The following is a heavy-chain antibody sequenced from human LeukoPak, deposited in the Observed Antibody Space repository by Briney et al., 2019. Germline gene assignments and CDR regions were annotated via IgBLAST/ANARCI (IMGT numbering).Heavy chain of an antibody. J-gene: IGHJ4*02. CDR1: GGSISSSSYY. CDR2: IYRSGST. Sequence: PSETLSLTCTVSGGSISSSSYYWGWIRQPPGKGLEWIGSIYRSGSTYYNPSLKSRVTISVDTSTNQFSLKLSSVTAADTAMYYCARHHTSSKPIDYWGQGTLVTVSS. D-gene: IGHD3-16*01. V-gene: IGHV4-39*01. CDR3: ARHHTSSKPIDY.